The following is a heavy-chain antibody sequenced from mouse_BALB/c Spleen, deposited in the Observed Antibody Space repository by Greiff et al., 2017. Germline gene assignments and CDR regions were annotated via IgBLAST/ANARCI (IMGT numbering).Heavy chain of an antibody. CDR2: ISSGGSYT. CDR1: GFTFSSYT. J-gene: IGHJ3*01. Sequence: EVQVMESGAGLVKPGGSLKLSCAASGFTFSSYTMSWVRQTPEKRLEWVGTISSGGSYTYYPDSVKGRFTISRDNAKNTLYLQMSSLKSEDTAMYYCTRGETWFAYWGQGTLVTVSA. CDR3: TRGETWFAY. V-gene: IGHV5-6-4*01.